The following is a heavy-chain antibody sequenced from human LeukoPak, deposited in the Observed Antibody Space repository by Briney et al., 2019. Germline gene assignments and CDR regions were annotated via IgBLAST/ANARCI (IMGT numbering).Heavy chain of an antibody. CDR2: ISWNSGSI. Sequence: GRSLRLSCAASGFTFDDYAMHWVRQAPGKGLEWVSGISWNSGSIGYADSVKGRFTISRDNAKNSLYLQMNSLRAEDTALYYCAKDMGYDSSNAFDIWGQGTMVTVSS. J-gene: IGHJ3*02. D-gene: IGHD5-12*01. CDR3: AKDMGYDSSNAFDI. CDR1: GFTFDDYA. V-gene: IGHV3-9*01.